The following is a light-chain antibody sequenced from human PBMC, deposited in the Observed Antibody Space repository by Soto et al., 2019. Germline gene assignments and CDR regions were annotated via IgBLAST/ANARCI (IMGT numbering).Light chain of an antibody. CDR1: SSNIGSNA. J-gene: IGLJ1*01. CDR2: SNN. CDR3: AAWDDSLNGYV. Sequence: CVLTQPASASGTPGQRVTISCSGSSSNIGSNAVNWYQQLPGTAPKLLIYSNNQRPSGVPDRFSGSKSGTSASLAISGLQSEDEADYYCAAWDDSLNGYVFGTGTKVTVL. V-gene: IGLV1-44*01.